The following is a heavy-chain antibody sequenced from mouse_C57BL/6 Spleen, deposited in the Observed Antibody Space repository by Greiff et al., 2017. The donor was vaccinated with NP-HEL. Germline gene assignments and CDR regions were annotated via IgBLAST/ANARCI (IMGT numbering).Heavy chain of an antibody. Sequence: VKLQESGAELVRPGASVTLSCKASGYTFTDYEMHWVKQTPVHGLEWIGAIDPETGGTAYNQKFKGKAILTADKSSSTAYMELRSLTSEDSAVYYCTRLGYPWFAYWGQGTLVTVSA. J-gene: IGHJ3*01. CDR2: IDPETGGT. CDR3: TRLGYPWFAY. CDR1: GYTFTDYE. D-gene: IGHD5-1-1*01. V-gene: IGHV1-15*01.